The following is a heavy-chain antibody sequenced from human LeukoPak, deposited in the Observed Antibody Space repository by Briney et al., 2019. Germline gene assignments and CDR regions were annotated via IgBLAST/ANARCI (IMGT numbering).Heavy chain of an antibody. Sequence: TGGSLRLSCAASGFTFSDYWMNWVRQAPGKGLEWVANIKQDGSEKYHVGSVQGRFTISRDNAKKSLYLEMNSLRAEDTAVYYCARGGQGYDLNWFDPWGQGTLVTVSS. CDR1: GFTFSDYW. CDR3: ARGGQGYDLNWFDP. J-gene: IGHJ5*02. D-gene: IGHD3-3*01. V-gene: IGHV3-7*05. CDR2: IKQDGSEK.